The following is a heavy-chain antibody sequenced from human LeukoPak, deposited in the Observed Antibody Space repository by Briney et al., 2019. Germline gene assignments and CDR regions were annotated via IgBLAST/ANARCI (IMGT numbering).Heavy chain of an antibody. D-gene: IGHD2-15*01. Sequence: GASVKVSCKASGYTFTSYGISWVRQAPGQGLEWMGRISAHYGNTNYAQKFQDRVTMTTDTSTNTAYMELRSLRPDDTAVYYCARDFFHGHCSGLSCFLLDYWGQGSLVTVSS. V-gene: IGHV1-18*01. CDR3: ARDFFHGHCSGLSCFLLDY. CDR2: ISAHYGNT. J-gene: IGHJ4*02. CDR1: GYTFTSYG.